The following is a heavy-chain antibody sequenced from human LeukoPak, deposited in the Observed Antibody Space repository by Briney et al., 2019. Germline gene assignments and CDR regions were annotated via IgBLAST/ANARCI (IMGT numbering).Heavy chain of an antibody. V-gene: IGHV4-34*01. CDR1: GGSFSAYY. J-gene: IGHJ3*02. CDR2: INHSGST. D-gene: IGHD2-21*02. CDR3: ARVGYPTQRRVLSAVTVPTAGAFDI. Sequence: PSETLSLTCAVYGGSFSAYYWTWIRQPPGKGLEWIGEINHSGSTTYSPSVKSRVTISVDTSKNQFSLRLNSVTAADTAGYYCARVGYPTQRRVLSAVTVPTAGAFDICGQGKLVTVSS.